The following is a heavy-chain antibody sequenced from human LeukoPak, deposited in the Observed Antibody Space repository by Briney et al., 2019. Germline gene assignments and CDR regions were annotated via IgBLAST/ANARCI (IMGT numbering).Heavy chain of an antibody. CDR1: GFTFKTFS. CDR2: ISSNGNHI. V-gene: IGHV3-21*01. J-gene: IGHJ4*02. CDR3: AREKSLIVGFMYFDK. Sequence: GGSLRLSCVASGFTFKTFSMAWVRQAPGKGLEWVSSISSNGNHIDYADSVKGRFSISRDNAKNSFYLQTNNLRADDTATYYCAREKSLIVGFMYFDKWGQGTVVTASS. D-gene: IGHD1-26*01.